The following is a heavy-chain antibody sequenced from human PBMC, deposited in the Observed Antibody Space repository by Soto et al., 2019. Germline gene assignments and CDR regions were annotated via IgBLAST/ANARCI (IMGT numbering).Heavy chain of an antibody. Sequence: QVQLVQSGAEVKKPGASVKVPCKVSGYTLNEVAMHWVRQAPGKGLEWLGGFDPDEAETIYAQHFQGRVTMTEDTSTDTVYMELSSPRSEDTALYFCTTYHGDYNFDHWGQGTLVTVSS. CDR3: TTYHGDYNFDH. V-gene: IGHV1-24*01. J-gene: IGHJ5*02. CDR1: GYTLNEVA. CDR2: FDPDEAET. D-gene: IGHD4-17*01.